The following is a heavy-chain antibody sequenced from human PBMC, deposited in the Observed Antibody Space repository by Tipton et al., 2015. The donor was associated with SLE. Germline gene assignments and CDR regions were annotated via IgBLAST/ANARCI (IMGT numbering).Heavy chain of an antibody. CDR1: GGSISSGSYY. CDR2: IYTSGST. J-gene: IGHJ4*02. D-gene: IGHD3-3*01. V-gene: IGHV4-61*09. Sequence: TLSLTCTVSGGSISSGSYYWSWFRQPAGKGLEWIGHIYTSGSTNYNPSLKSRVTISVGTSKNQFSLKLSSVTAADTAVYYCARVKSIFGVVIIDYWGQGTLVTVSS. CDR3: ARVKSIFGVVIIDY.